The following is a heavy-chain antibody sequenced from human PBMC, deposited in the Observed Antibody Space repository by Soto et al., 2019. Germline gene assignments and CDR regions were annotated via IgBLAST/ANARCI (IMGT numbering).Heavy chain of an antibody. J-gene: IGHJ5*02. CDR3: ARTLGRITIFGVVANWFDP. D-gene: IGHD3-3*01. CDR2: INHSGST. V-gene: IGHV4-34*01. CDR1: GGSFSGYY. Sequence: TLSLTCAVYGGSFSGYYWSWIRQPPGKGLEWIGEINHSGSTNYNPSLKSRVTISVDTSKNQFSLKLSSVTAADTAVYYCARTLGRITIFGVVANWFDPWGQGTLVTVYS.